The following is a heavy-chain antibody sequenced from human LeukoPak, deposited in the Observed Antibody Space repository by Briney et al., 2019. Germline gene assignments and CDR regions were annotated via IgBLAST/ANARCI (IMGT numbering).Heavy chain of an antibody. D-gene: IGHD2-2*01. CDR1: GFTFSSYA. V-gene: IGHV3-15*01. J-gene: IGHJ4*02. CDR3: TSYIVVVPAAIHFDY. Sequence: PGGSLRLSCAASGFTFSSYAMHWVRQAPGKGLEWVGRIKSKTDGGTTDYAAPVKGRSTISRDDSKNTLYLQMNSLKTEDTAVYYCTSYIVVVPAAIHFDYWGQGTLVTVSS. CDR2: IKSKTDGGTT.